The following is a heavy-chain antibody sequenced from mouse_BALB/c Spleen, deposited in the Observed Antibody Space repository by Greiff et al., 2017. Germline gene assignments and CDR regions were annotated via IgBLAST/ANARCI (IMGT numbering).Heavy chain of an antibody. Sequence: QVQLQQSGPGLVQPSQSLSITCTASGFSLTSYCAHWVRQSPGKGLEWLGVIWSGGSTDYNAAFISRLSISKDNSKSQVFFKMNSLQANDTAIYYCARNVYGQKGDFDVWGAGTTVTVSS. CDR2: IWSGGST. D-gene: IGHD1-1*02. CDR3: ARNVYGQKGDFDV. V-gene: IGHV2-2*02. CDR1: GFSLTSYC. J-gene: IGHJ1*01.